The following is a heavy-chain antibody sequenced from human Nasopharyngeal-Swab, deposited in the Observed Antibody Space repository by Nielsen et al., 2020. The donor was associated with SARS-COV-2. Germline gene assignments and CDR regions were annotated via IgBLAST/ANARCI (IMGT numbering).Heavy chain of an antibody. D-gene: IGHD4-17*01. CDR3: ARVEDNFGDYIDF. CDR1: GFSSSDYY. CDR2: ISSDRSIYT. J-gene: IGHJ4*02. V-gene: IGHV3-11*06. Sequence: LTCAASGFSSSDYYMSWIRQAPGKGLGWVSYISSDRSIYTFYADSVKGRFTISRDTAKNSLSLQMDSLRVEDTAVYFCARVEDNFGDYIDFWDQGTLVAVSS.